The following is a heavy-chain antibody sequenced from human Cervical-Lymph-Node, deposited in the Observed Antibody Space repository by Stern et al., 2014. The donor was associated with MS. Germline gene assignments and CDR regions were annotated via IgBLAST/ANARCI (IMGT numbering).Heavy chain of an antibody. V-gene: IGHV3-53*01. CDR2: IYSGGST. J-gene: IGHJ4*02. Sequence: EVQLVESGGGLIQPGGSLRLSCAASGFTVSSNYMSWVRQAPGKGLEWVSIIYSGGSTYYADSVKGRFTISRDNSKNTLYLQMNSLRAEDTAVYYCARDSSGYNYFDYWGQGTLVTVSS. CDR1: GFTVSSNY. CDR3: ARDSSGYNYFDY. D-gene: IGHD5-24*01.